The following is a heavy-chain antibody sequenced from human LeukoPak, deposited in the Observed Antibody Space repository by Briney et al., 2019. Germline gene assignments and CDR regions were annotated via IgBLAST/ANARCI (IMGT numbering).Heavy chain of an antibody. D-gene: IGHD6-13*01. CDR3: ARHGTGYSSSWYPSRGFDP. V-gene: IGHV4-59*08. Sequence: TSETLSLTCTVSGGSISSYYWSWIRQPPGKGLEWIGYIYYSGSTNYNPSLKSRVTISVDTSKNQFSLKLSSVTAADTAVYYCARHGTGYSSSWYPSRGFDPWGQGTLVTVSS. CDR1: GGSISSYY. J-gene: IGHJ5*02. CDR2: IYYSGST.